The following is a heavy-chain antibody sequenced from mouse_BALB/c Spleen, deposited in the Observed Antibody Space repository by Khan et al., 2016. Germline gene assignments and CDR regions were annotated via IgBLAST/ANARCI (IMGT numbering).Heavy chain of an antibody. CDR3: ARQGFAY. Sequence: EVQLQESGPGLVKPSQSLSLTCTVTGYSITSDYAWNWIRQFPGNKLEWMGYISYSGSTSYNPSLKSRISITRDTSKNQFFLQLNSVTTEDTATXYCARQGFAYWGQGTLVTVSA. V-gene: IGHV3-2*02. J-gene: IGHJ3*01. CDR1: GYSITSDYA. CDR2: ISYSGST.